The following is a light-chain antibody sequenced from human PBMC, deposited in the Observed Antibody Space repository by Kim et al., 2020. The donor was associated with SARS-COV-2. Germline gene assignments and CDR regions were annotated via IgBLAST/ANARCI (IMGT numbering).Light chain of an antibody. J-gene: IGKJ2*01. Sequence: VSPRESATHSCRASQSVSTNSSVYQQTPGRSHIPRIYGASTGATGTPSRLCGSGSGTEYTLTISSLQSEDFAVYSCQQYNKRPYTCGQGTRLEI. CDR1: QSVSTN. CDR2: GAS. V-gene: IGKV3-15*01. CDR3: QQYNKRPYT.